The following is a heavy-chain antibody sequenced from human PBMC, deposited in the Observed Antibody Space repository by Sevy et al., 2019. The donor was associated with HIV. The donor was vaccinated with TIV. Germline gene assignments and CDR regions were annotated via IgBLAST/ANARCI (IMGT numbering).Heavy chain of an antibody. CDR2: ITWNGGST. CDR3: AKEGGGYYGRCNDSQAVAYFFDS. J-gene: IGHJ4*02. V-gene: IGHV3-43D*03. CDR1: GFNFDVYA. Sequence: GGSLRLSCAASGFNFDVYAMHWVRQAPGRRLEWVSVITWNGGSTYYADSVKGRFTISRDNTQNSLYLQLNRLRPEETAFYYCAKEGGGYYGRCNDSQAVAYFFDSWGQGTLVTVSS. D-gene: IGHD3-3*01.